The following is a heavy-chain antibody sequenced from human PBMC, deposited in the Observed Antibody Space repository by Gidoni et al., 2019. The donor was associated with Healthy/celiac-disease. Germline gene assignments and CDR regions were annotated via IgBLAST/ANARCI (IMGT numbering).Heavy chain of an antibody. J-gene: IGHJ5*02. CDR3: ARGSSGWYNWFDP. CDR1: GYTFTGYY. V-gene: IGHV1-2*07. CDR2: INPNSGGT. Sequence: QVQLVQSGAEVKKPGASVKVPCQASGYTFTGYYMHWVRQAPGQGLEWMGWINPNSGGTNYAHKLQSRVTMTRDTSISTAYMGLSGLRSDDTAVYYCARGSSGWYNWFDPWGQGTLVTVSS. D-gene: IGHD6-19*01.